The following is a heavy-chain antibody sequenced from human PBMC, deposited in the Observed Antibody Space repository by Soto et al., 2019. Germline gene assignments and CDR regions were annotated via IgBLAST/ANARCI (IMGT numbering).Heavy chain of an antibody. CDR2: IYYTGST. V-gene: IGHV4-59*12. CDR3: ARVLGNDPFDI. CDR1: GGSISSYY. D-gene: IGHD3-3*02. Sequence: SETLSLTCTVSGGSISSYYWSWIRQPPGKGLEWIAYIYYTGSTNYNPSLKSRVTISVDKSKNQFSLKLSSVTAADTAVYYCARVLGNDPFDIWGQGTMVTVSS. J-gene: IGHJ3*02.